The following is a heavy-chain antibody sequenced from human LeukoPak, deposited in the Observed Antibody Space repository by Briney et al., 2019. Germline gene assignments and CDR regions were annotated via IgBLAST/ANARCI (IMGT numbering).Heavy chain of an antibody. CDR2: IRSDGSTT. D-gene: IGHD3-10*01. Sequence: GGSLRLSCAASGFTFSRYWMHWVRQAPEKGLVWVSFIRSDGSTTYADSVKGRFTISRDNAKNTLYLQMNSLRAEDTAVYYCARDGVGEDYWGQGTLVTVSS. J-gene: IGHJ4*02. CDR3: ARDGVGEDY. CDR1: GFTFSRYW. V-gene: IGHV3-74*01.